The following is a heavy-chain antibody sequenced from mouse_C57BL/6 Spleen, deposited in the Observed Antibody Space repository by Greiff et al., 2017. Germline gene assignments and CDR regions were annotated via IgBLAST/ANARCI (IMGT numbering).Heavy chain of an antibody. V-gene: IGHV1-82*01. J-gene: IGHJ4*01. CDR2: IYPGDGDT. Sequence: QVQLQQSGPELVKPGASVKISCKASGYAFSSYWMNWVKQRPGKGLEWIGRIYPGDGDTNYNVKFKGKATLTVDKSSSPAYMQLSSLTSEDSAVYVCARGPYAMGYKGPGPSVSV. CDR1: GYAFSSYW. CDR3: ARGPYAMGY.